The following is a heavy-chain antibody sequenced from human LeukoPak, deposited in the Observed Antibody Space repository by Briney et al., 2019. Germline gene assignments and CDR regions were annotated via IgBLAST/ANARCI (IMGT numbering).Heavy chain of an antibody. CDR2: IYPGDSDT. CDR3: ARRVGSSSWFFDY. D-gene: IGHD6-13*01. Sequence: PGESLKISCKGSGYSFTSYWIAWVRQMPGEGLELMGIIYPGDSDTRYSPSFQGQVTISADKSISTAYLQWSSLKASDTAMYYCARRVGSSSWFFDYWGQGTLVTVSS. V-gene: IGHV5-51*01. CDR1: GYSFTSYW. J-gene: IGHJ4*02.